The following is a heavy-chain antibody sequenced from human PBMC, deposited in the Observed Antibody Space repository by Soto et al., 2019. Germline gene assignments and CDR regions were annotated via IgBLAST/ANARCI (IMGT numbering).Heavy chain of an antibody. V-gene: IGHV1-46*01. CDR3: AREATNYYGMDV. J-gene: IGHJ6*02. CDR1: GYTFTNYY. CDR2: IKPSGGST. Sequence: QERLVQSGAEVKKPGASVKVSCKASGYTFTNYYMHWVRQAPGQGLEWMGVIKPSGGSTTFAQKFQGRVTMTRDTSTTTDYMELTSLSSEDTAMYCCAREATNYYGMDVWGQGTTVTVSS.